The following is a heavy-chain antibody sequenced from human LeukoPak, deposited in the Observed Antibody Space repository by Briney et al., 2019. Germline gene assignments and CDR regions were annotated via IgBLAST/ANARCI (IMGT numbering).Heavy chain of an antibody. CDR2: ISDDGSNK. V-gene: IGHV3-30*18. CDR3: AKAALEWLLGIDY. J-gene: IGHJ4*02. D-gene: IGHD3-3*01. CDR1: GFTFSSYG. Sequence: GGSLRLSCAASGFTFSSYGMHWVRQAPGKGLEWVAVISDDGSNKYYADSVKGRFTISRDNSKNTLYLQMNSLRAEDTAVYYCAKAALEWLLGIDYWGQGALVTVSS.